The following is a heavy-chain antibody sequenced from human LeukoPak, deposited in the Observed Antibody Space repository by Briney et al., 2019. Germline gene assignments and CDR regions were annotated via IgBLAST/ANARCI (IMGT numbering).Heavy chain of an antibody. V-gene: IGHV3-74*01. CDR2: ISSDESST. CDR3: AREGGSFLRYFDS. Sequence: GGSLRLSCAASGFTFSIYWMHWVRQAPGEGLVWVSRISSDESSTNYADSVKGRFTISRDNTKNTLYLQMNSLRAEDTAVYFCAREGGSFLRYFDSWGQGTLVTVSS. D-gene: IGHD1-26*01. J-gene: IGHJ4*02. CDR1: GFTFSIYW.